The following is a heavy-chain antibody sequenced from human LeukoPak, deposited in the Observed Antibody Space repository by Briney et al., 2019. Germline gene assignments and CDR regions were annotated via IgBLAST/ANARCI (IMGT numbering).Heavy chain of an antibody. J-gene: IGHJ4*02. V-gene: IGHV4-39*01. Sequence: SETLSLTCTVSGGSVSSSTFYWGWIRQPPGKGLEWIASVHYTGSTFYNPSLKSRVTISMDTSKTQFSLNLRSVTAADTAVYYCARVDLRAAYFDYWGQGTLVTVSS. CDR2: VHYTGST. D-gene: IGHD5-12*01. CDR3: ARVDLRAAYFDY. CDR1: GGSVSSSTFY.